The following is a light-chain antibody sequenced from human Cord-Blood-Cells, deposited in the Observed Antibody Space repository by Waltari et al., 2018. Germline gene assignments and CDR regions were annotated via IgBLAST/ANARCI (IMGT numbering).Light chain of an antibody. CDR3: QQYDNLPPLT. V-gene: IGKV1-33*01. J-gene: IGKJ4*01. Sequence: DIQMTQSPSSLSASVGDRVTITCQASQDISNYLNWYQQKPGKAPKLLIYDASNLETGVPSRFSGSGFGTDFTFTISSLQPEDIATYYCQQYDNLPPLTLGGGTMVEIK. CDR1: QDISNY. CDR2: DAS.